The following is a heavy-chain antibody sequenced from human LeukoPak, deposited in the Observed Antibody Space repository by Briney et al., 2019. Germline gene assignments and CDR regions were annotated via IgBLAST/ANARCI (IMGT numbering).Heavy chain of an antibody. CDR3: ARDSTMIVVATGAYYFDY. V-gene: IGHV1-46*01. Sequence: ASVKVSCKASGYTFTSHYMHWVRQAPGQGLEWMGIINPSGGSTSYAQKFQGRVTMTRDTSTSTVYMELSSLRSEDTAVYYCARDSTMIVVATGAYYFDYWGQGTLVTVSS. CDR1: GYTFTSHY. J-gene: IGHJ4*02. CDR2: INPSGGST. D-gene: IGHD3-22*01.